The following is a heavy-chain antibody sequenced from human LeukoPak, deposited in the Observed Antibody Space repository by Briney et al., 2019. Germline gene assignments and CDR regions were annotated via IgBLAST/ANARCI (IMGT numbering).Heavy chain of an antibody. CDR1: GGSIIDSSCY. Sequence: SETLSLTCTVSGGSIIDSSCYWAWIRQPPGKGLEWIGSIFYSGTTYYNSSLKSRVIMSVDTSKNQFFLRLTSVTAADTAVYYCARNEATGFELVDYWGQGTLVTVSS. D-gene: IGHD5-12*01. J-gene: IGHJ4*02. CDR3: ARNEATGFELVDY. V-gene: IGHV4-39*07. CDR2: IFYSGTT.